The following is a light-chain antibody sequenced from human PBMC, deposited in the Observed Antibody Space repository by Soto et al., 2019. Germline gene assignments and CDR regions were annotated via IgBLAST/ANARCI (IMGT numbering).Light chain of an antibody. CDR1: QSVSSN. J-gene: IGKJ1*01. Sequence: EIVMTQSPATLSVSPGERATLSCRASQSVSSNLAGYQQKPGQAPRLLIYGASTKATDIPARFSGSGSGTEFTLTISSLQSEDFAVYYCQQYNNWPRTFGQGTKVEIK. V-gene: IGKV3-15*01. CDR3: QQYNNWPRT. CDR2: GAS.